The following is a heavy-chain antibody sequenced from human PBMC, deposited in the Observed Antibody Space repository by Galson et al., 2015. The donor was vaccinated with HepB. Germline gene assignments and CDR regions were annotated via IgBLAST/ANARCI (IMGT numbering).Heavy chain of an antibody. J-gene: IGHJ6*03. CDR2: ISWNSGSI. V-gene: IGHV3-9*01. CDR3: AKDSRRITIFGVVPYMDV. D-gene: IGHD3-3*01. CDR1: GFTFDDYA. Sequence: SLRLSCAASGFTFDDYAMHWVQQAPGKGLEWVSGISWNSGSIGYADSVKGRFTISRDNAKNSLYLQMNSLRAEDTALYYCAKDSRRITIFGVVPYMDVWGKGTTVTVSS.